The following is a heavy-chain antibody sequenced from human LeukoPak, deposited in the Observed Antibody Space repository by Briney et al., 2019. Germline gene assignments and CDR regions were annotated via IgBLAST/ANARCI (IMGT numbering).Heavy chain of an antibody. CDR3: ARDPNGDYIGTFDM. Sequence: GGSLRLSCAASEFTFSSYGMSWVRQAPGKGREWVSSISGSGGSTQYADSVQGRFAISRDNSKNTLYLQMNSLRVEDTAVYFCARDPNGDYIGTFDMWGRGTMVTVSS. V-gene: IGHV3-23*01. D-gene: IGHD4-17*01. CDR1: EFTFSSYG. J-gene: IGHJ3*02. CDR2: ISGSGGST.